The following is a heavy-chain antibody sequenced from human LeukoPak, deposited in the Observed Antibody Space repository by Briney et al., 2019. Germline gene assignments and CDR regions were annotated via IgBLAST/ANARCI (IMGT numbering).Heavy chain of an antibody. CDR3: AKYAYYYDSSGYYDY. Sequence: GGSLRLSCAASEFTFSSYAMNWVRQAPGKGLEWVSSISGTTGNTYYADSVKGRFTISRDNSKNTLYLQMNSLRAEDTAVYYCAKYAYYYDSSGYYDYWGQGTLVTVSS. J-gene: IGHJ4*02. CDR2: ISGTTGNT. CDR1: EFTFSSYA. V-gene: IGHV3-23*01. D-gene: IGHD3-22*01.